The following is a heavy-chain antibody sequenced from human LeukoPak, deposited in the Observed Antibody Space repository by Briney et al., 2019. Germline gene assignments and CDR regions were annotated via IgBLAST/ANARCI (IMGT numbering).Heavy chain of an antibody. CDR2: INHSGST. D-gene: IGHD3-22*01. J-gene: IGHJ5*02. CDR1: GGSFSGYY. Sequence: PSETLSLTCAVYGGSFSGYYWSWIRQPPGKGLEWTGEINHSGSTNYNPSLKSRVTISVDTSKNQFSLMLSSVTAADTAVYYCARLPRWDSNPKAFDPWGQGTLVTVSS. CDR3: ARLPRWDSNPKAFDP. V-gene: IGHV4-34*01.